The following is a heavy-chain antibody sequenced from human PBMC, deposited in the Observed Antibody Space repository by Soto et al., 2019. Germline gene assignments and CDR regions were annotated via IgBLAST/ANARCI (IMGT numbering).Heavy chain of an antibody. J-gene: IGHJ4*02. V-gene: IGHV3-30*18. Sequence: GGSLRLSCAASGFTFSSYGMHWVRQAPGKGLEWVAVISYDGSNKYYADSVKGRFTISRDNSKNTLYLQMNSLRAEDTAVYYCAKDLCTSLVCYFDYWGQGALVTVSS. D-gene: IGHD2-8*01. CDR2: ISYDGSNK. CDR1: GFTFSSYG. CDR3: AKDLCTSLVCYFDY.